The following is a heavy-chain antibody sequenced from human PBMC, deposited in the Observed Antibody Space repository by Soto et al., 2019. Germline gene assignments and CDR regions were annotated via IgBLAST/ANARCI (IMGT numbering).Heavy chain of an antibody. D-gene: IGHD6-19*01. V-gene: IGHV2-5*01. CDR2: IYWNDDK. J-gene: IGHJ4*02. CDR3: AHRPSGWYLFDY. CDR1: GFSLSTSGLG. Sequence: QITLKESGPPPVRPTQTLTLTCTFSGFSLSTSGLGVGWIRQPPGKALEWLALIYWNDDKRYSPSLKARLTITKDTSKNQVVLTMTNMDPVDTATYYCAHRPSGWYLFDYWGQGTLVTVSS.